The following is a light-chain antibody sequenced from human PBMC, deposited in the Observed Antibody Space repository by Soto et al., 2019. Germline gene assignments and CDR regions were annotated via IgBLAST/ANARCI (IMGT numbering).Light chain of an antibody. V-gene: IGLV6-57*04. Sequence: NFMLTQPHSVSESPGKTLSISCTRSSGSIANNYVQWYQQRPGSAPTTVIYENNPRLSGVPDRFSGSTDGSSNSASLTISGLQTEDEADYYCQSYDSDFVVFCGGTKVTVL. CDR2: ENN. J-gene: IGLJ2*01. CDR1: SGSIANNY. CDR3: QSYDSDFVV.